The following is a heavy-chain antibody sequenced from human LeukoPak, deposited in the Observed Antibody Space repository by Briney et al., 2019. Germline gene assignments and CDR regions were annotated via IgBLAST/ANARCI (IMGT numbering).Heavy chain of an antibody. Sequence: SVKVSCKASGGTFSSYAISWVRQAPGRGLEWMGRITPIFGTANYAQKFQRRVTITTDESTSTAYMELSSLRSEDTAVYYCAREYVWGSYRDYYFDYWGQGTLVTVSS. J-gene: IGHJ4*02. CDR2: ITPIFGTA. CDR3: AREYVWGSYRDYYFDY. D-gene: IGHD3-16*02. CDR1: GGTFSSYA. V-gene: IGHV1-69*05.